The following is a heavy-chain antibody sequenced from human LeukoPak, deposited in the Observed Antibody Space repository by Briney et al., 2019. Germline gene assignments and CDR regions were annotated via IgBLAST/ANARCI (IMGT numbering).Heavy chain of an antibody. CDR2: IYYSGST. CDR1: GGSISSGGYY. J-gene: IGHJ6*02. CDR3: ARHPYYYYGMDV. Sequence: KTSETLSLTCTVSGGSISSGGYYWSWIRQHPGKGLEWIGYIYYSGSTNYNPSLKSRVTISVDTSKNQFSLKLSSVTAADTAVYYCARHPYYYYGMDVWGQGTTVTVSS. V-gene: IGHV4-61*08.